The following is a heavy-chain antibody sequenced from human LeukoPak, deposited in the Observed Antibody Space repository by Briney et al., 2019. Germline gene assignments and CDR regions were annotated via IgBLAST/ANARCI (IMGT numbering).Heavy chain of an antibody. CDR2: IKQDGSEK. D-gene: IGHD6-19*01. Sequence: GGSLRLSCAASGFTFSSFWLTWVRQAPGKGLEWVANIKQDGSEKFYVDSVRGRFTISRDNAKNSLYLQMNSLRAEDTAIYYCSRSSIAVAWNWGQGTLVTVSS. CDR1: GFTFSSFW. J-gene: IGHJ4*02. CDR3: SRSSIAVAWN. V-gene: IGHV3-7*01.